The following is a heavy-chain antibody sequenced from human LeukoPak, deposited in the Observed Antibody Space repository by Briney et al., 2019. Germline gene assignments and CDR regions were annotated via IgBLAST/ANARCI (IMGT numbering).Heavy chain of an antibody. V-gene: IGHV3-21*01. CDR3: ARDVSGLDAFDM. Sequence: GGSLRPSCTASGFSFSTYSMNWVRQAPGKGLEWVSSISSDSRFIYYADSVKGRVTISRDNAKNSLYLQMSSLRAEDTALYYCARDVSGLDAFDMWGQGTMVTVSS. CDR1: GFSFSTYS. D-gene: IGHD5/OR15-5a*01. J-gene: IGHJ3*02. CDR2: ISSDSRFI.